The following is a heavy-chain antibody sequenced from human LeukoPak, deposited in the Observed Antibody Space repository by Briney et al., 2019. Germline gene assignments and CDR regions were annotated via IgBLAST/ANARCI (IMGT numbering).Heavy chain of an antibody. Sequence: GGSLRLSCAASGFTFSDYAMHWVRQAPGKELEYVSAISSNGGSIHYANSVKGRFTISRDNSKNTLYLQMNSLRAEDTAVYYCAKFRGGSSGSCFDYWGQGTLVTVSS. CDR2: ISSNGGSI. J-gene: IGHJ4*02. CDR1: GFTFSDYA. D-gene: IGHD3-22*01. V-gene: IGHV3-64*01. CDR3: AKFRGGSSGSCFDY.